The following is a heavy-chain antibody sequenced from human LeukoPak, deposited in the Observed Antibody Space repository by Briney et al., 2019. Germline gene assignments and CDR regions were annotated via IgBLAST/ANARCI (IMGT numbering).Heavy chain of an antibody. CDR2: INPNSGGT. CDR3: ARDHSSGWSHFDY. J-gene: IGHJ4*02. D-gene: IGHD6-19*01. CDR1: GYTFTSYY. V-gene: IGHV1-2*06. Sequence: ASVKVSCKASGYTFTSYYMHWVRQAPGQGLEWMGRINPNSGGTNYAQKFQGRVTMTRDTSISTAYMELSRLRSDDTAVYYCARDHSSGWSHFDYWGQGTLVTVSS.